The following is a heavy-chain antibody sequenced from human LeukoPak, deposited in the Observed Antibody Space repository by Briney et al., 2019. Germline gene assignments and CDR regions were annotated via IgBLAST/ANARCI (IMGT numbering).Heavy chain of an antibody. CDR2: IYYSGST. Sequence: PSETLSLTCTVSGGSISSSSYYWGWIRQPPGKGLEWIGSIYYSGSTYYNPSLKSRVTISVDTSKNQFSLKLSSVTAADTAVYYCARISGYTKFDYWGQGTLVTVSS. V-gene: IGHV4-39*07. D-gene: IGHD3-22*01. J-gene: IGHJ4*02. CDR3: ARISGYTKFDY. CDR1: GGSISSSSYY.